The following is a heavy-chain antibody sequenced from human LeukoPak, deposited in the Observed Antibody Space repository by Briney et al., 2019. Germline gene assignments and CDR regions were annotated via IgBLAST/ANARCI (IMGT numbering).Heavy chain of an antibody. J-gene: IGHJ6*03. Sequence: PGGSLRLSCAASGFTFSSYSMNWVRQAPGKGLEWVSSISSSSSYIYYADSVKGRFTISRDNAKNSLYLLMNSLRAEDTAVYYCARGSRDGYPSHYYYYMDVWGKGTTVTVSS. CDR2: ISSSSSYI. CDR3: ARGSRDGYPSHYYYYMDV. V-gene: IGHV3-21*01. D-gene: IGHD5-24*01. CDR1: GFTFSSYS.